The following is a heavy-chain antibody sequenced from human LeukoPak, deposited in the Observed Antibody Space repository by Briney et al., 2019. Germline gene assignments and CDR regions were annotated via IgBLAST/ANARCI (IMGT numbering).Heavy chain of an antibody. CDR3: ARDWFGIARGY. J-gene: IGHJ4*02. CDR2: IHYTGST. Sequence: SETLSLTCTVSGGSISSSSYYWGWIRQPPGKGLEWIGSIHYTGSTYYNPSLKSRVTISVDTSKNQFSLKLSSVTAADTAVYYCARDWFGIARGYWGQGTLVTVSS. D-gene: IGHD3-10*01. CDR1: GGSISSSSYY. V-gene: IGHV4-39*07.